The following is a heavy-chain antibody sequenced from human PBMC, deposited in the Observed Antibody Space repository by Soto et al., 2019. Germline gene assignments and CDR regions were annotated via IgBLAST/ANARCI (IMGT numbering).Heavy chain of an antibody. D-gene: IGHD2-8*01. J-gene: IGHJ4*02. CDR1: GFTFSSYA. CDR3: AKDYPVHHCTNGVCYTVDY. Sequence: PGGSLRLSCAASGFTFSSYAMSWVRQAPGKGLEWVSAISGSGGSTYYADSVKGRFTISRDNSKNTLYLQMNSLRAEDTAVYYCAKDYPVHHCTNGVCYTVDYWGQGTLVTVSS. CDR2: ISGSGGST. V-gene: IGHV3-23*01.